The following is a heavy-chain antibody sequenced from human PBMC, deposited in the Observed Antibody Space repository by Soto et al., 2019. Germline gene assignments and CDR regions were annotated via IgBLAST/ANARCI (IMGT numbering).Heavy chain of an antibody. CDR3: AKHWAVPHESSAGFDY. Sequence: QTGGSLRLSCAASEFTFSSYGMSWVRQAPGKGLEWVSTFSGFGYNTYYADSVKGRFTISRDNSKNTVFLQMNSLRAEDTAVYYCAKHWAVPHESSAGFDYWGQGTVVTVSS. D-gene: IGHD3-22*01. CDR2: FSGFGYNT. V-gene: IGHV3-23*01. J-gene: IGHJ4*02. CDR1: EFTFSSYG.